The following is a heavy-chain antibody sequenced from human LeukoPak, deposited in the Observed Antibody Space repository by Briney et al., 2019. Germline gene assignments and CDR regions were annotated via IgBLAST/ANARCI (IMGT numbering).Heavy chain of an antibody. Sequence: ASVKVSCKASGYTFTGYYMHWVRQAPGQGLGWMGWINPNSGGTNYAQKFQGRVTMTRDTSISTAYMELSRLRSDDTAVYYCARDAENYYGSGLNYWGQGTLVTVSS. V-gene: IGHV1-2*02. J-gene: IGHJ4*02. CDR3: ARDAENYYGSGLNY. CDR2: INPNSGGT. D-gene: IGHD3-10*01. CDR1: GYTFTGYY.